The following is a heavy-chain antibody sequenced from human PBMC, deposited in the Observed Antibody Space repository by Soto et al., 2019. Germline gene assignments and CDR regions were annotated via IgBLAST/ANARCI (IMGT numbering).Heavy chain of an antibody. Sequence: SETLSLTCAVYGGSFSGYYWSWIRQPPGKGLEWIGEINHSGSTNYNPSLKSRVTISVDTSKNQFSLKLSSVTAADTAVYYCATDIVVVPAAMLHYWGQGTLVTAPQ. CDR3: ATDIVVVPAAMLHY. D-gene: IGHD2-2*01. CDR1: GGSFSGYY. V-gene: IGHV4-34*01. J-gene: IGHJ4*02. CDR2: INHSGST.